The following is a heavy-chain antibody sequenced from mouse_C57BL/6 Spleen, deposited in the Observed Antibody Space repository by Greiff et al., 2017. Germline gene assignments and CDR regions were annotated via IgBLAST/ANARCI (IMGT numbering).Heavy chain of an antibody. CDR1: GFTFSSYA. Sequence: EVKLMESGEGLVKPGGSLKLSCAASGFTFSSYAMSWVRQTPEKRLEWVAYISSGGDYIYYADTVKGRFTISRDNARNTLYLQMSSLKSEDTAMYYGTRGGSYYFDYWGQGTTLTVSS. CDR2: ISSGGDYI. V-gene: IGHV5-9-1*02. CDR3: TRGGSYYFDY. J-gene: IGHJ2*01.